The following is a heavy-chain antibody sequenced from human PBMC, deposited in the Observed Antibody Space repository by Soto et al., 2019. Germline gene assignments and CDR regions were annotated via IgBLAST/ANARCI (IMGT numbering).Heavy chain of an antibody. CDR2: ISAYNGNT. D-gene: IGHD2-2*01. V-gene: IGHV1-18*01. CDR1: GYTFTSYG. J-gene: IGHJ5*02. Sequence: ASVKVSCKASGYTFTSYGISWVRQAPGQGLEWMGWISAYNGNTNYAQKLQGRVTMTTDTSTSTAYMELRSLRSDDTAVYYCARDGMPIVVVPAPRGSRRWFDPWGQGTLVTVSS. CDR3: ARDGMPIVVVPAPRGSRRWFDP.